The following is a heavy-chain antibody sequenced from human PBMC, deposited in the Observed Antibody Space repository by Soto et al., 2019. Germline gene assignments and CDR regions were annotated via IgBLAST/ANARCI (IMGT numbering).Heavy chain of an antibody. Sequence: EVQLVESGGGLVQPGGSLRLSCAASGFTFRSYWMHWVRQAPGKGLVWVARINSDGTITSYADSVKGRFTISSDNTKNTLYLQVNSLGAEDTAVYYCATVATTSYNWFDPWGQGTLVTVSS. CDR1: GFTFRSYW. J-gene: IGHJ5*02. V-gene: IGHV3-74*01. CDR3: ATVATTSYNWFDP. D-gene: IGHD5-12*01. CDR2: INSDGTIT.